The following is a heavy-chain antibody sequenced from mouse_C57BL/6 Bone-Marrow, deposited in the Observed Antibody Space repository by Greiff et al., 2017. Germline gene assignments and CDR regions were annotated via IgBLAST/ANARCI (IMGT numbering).Heavy chain of an antibody. D-gene: IGHD1-1*02. CDR2: ISYSGST. CDR3: AREGGPVWFAY. J-gene: IGHJ3*01. V-gene: IGHV3-1*01. Sequence: EVKLQESGPGMVKPSQSLSLTCTVTGYSITSGYDWHWIRHFPGNKLEWMGYISYSGSTNYNPSLKSRISITHDTSKNHFFLKLNSVTTEDTATYFCAREGGPVWFAYWGQGTLVTVSA. CDR1: GYSITSGYD.